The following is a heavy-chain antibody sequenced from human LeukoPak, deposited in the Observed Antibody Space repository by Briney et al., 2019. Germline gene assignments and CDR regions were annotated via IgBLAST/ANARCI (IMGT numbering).Heavy chain of an antibody. J-gene: IGHJ3*01. Sequence: ASVKVSCKASGYTFTNYDINWVRQATGQGLEWMGWINPNSGNTGYAQKFQGRVTMTRNTSISTAYMELNSLTSEDPAVYCCASDTSHTGGYYYREDAFDVWGQGTMVTVSS. V-gene: IGHV1-8*01. CDR2: INPNSGNT. CDR3: ASDTSHTGGYYYREDAFDV. CDR1: GYTFTNYD. D-gene: IGHD3-22*01.